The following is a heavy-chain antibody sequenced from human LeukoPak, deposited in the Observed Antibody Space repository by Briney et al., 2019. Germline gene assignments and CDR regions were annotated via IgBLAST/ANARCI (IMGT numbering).Heavy chain of an antibody. CDR2: MNPNSGNT. Sequence: ASVKVSCKASGYTFTGYYIHWVRQAPGQGLEWMGWMNPNSGNTGYAQKFQGRVTITRNTSISTAYMELSSLRSEDTAVYYCARRGYSYGPTNYYYYYMDVWGKGTTVTVSS. D-gene: IGHD5-18*01. CDR1: GYTFTGYY. CDR3: ARRGYSYGPTNYYYYYMDV. J-gene: IGHJ6*03. V-gene: IGHV1-8*03.